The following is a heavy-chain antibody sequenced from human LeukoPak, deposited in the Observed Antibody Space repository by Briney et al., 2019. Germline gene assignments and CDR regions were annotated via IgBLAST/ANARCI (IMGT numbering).Heavy chain of an antibody. Sequence: ASVKVSCKASGYTFTGYYMHWVRQAPGQGLEWMGWINPNSGGTNYAQKFQGWVTMTRDTSISTAYMELSRLRSDDTAVYYCAREGATYYYDRVPVHAFDIWGQGTMVTVSS. CDR3: AREGATYYYDRVPVHAFDI. D-gene: IGHD3-22*01. J-gene: IGHJ3*02. CDR2: INPNSGGT. CDR1: GYTFTGYY. V-gene: IGHV1-2*04.